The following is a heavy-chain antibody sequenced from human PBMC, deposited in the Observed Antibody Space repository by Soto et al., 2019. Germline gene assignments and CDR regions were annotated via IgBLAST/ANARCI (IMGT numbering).Heavy chain of an antibody. CDR1: GGSISSYH. D-gene: IGHD3-16*01. CDR3: ARVRGELGVYYYYGMDV. V-gene: IGHV4-59*01. CDR2: IYYSGNT. J-gene: IGHJ6*02. Sequence: SETLSLTCTVSGGSISSYHWSWIRQPPGKGLEWIGYIYYSGNTNYNPSLKSRVTISADTSMNQFSLNLRSVTAADTAVYYCARVRGELGVYYYYGMDVWGQGTTVTVSS.